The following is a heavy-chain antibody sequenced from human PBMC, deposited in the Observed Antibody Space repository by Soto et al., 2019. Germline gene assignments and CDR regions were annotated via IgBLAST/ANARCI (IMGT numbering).Heavy chain of an antibody. CDR3: AHSVVAGLGYYFDY. J-gene: IGHJ4*02. Sequence: QITLKESGPTLVKPTQTLTLTSTFSGFSLSSTRVAVDWIRQPPGKALEWLALIYWDDDKRYSPFLKSRLTITKDTSKNQVVLTMTNMDPVDTATYYCAHSVVAGLGYYFDYWGQGTLVTVSS. V-gene: IGHV2-5*02. D-gene: IGHD6-19*01. CDR1: GFSLSSTRVA. CDR2: IYWDDDK.